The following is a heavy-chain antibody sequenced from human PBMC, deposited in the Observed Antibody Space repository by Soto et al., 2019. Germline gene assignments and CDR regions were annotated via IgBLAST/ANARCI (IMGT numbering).Heavy chain of an antibody. V-gene: IGHV5-51*01. D-gene: IGHD2-21*02. Sequence: GESLKISCKGSGYSFTSYWIGWVRQMPGKGLEWMGIIYPGDSDTRYSPSFQGQVTISADKSISTAYLQWSSLKASDTAMYYCARQALAYCGCDCPLGYWGQGTLVTVAS. CDR2: IYPGDSDT. J-gene: IGHJ4*02. CDR1: GYSFTSYW. CDR3: ARQALAYCGCDCPLGY.